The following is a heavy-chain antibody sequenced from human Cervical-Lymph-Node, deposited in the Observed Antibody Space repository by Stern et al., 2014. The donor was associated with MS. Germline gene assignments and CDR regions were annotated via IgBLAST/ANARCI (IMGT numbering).Heavy chain of an antibody. CDR2: IIPIFGTA. CDR3: ARDYDSSGYPGDY. J-gene: IGHJ4*02. CDR1: GGTFSSYA. Sequence: VQLVESGPAAKKPGSSVKVSCKASGGTFSSYAISWVRQPPGQGLEWMGGIIPIFGTANYAQKFQGRVTITADESTSTAYMELSSLRSEDTAVYYCARDYDSSGYPGDYWGQGTLVTVSS. D-gene: IGHD3-22*01. V-gene: IGHV1-69*01.